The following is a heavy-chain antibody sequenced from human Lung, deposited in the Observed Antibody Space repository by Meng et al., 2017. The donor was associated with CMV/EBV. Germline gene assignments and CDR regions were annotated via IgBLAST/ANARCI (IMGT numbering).Heavy chain of an antibody. CDR2: ISAYNGNT. J-gene: IGHJ6*02. V-gene: IGHV1-18*01. CDR1: GYTFTSNG. D-gene: IGHD3-3*01. CDR3: ARDTMRGLRFLEWNYYYYVVDV. Sequence: AXVXVSXXASGYTFTSNGISWVRQAPGQGLEWMGWISAYNGNTNYENKLQGRVTMTTDTYTSTAYMELRNLRSADTAVYYCARDTMRGLRFLEWNYYYYVVDVWGQGTTVXVSS.